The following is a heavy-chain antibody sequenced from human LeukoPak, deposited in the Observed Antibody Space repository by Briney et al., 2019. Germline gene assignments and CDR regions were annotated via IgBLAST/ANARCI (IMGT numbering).Heavy chain of an antibody. CDR1: GGSISSYY. CDR2: IYYSGST. Sequence: SETLSLTCSVSGGSISSYYWSWIRQPPGKGLEWVGYIYYSGSTYYNPSLKSRVTISVDTSKNQFSLNLSSVTAADTAVYYCARGSGWYSAFDYWGQGTLVTVSS. D-gene: IGHD6-19*01. J-gene: IGHJ4*02. CDR3: ARGSGWYSAFDY. V-gene: IGHV4-59*01.